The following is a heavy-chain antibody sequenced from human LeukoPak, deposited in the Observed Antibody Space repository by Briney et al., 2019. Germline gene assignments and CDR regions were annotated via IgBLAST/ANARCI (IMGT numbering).Heavy chain of an antibody. V-gene: IGHV4-4*09. J-gene: IGHJ4*02. CDR1: RGSISGSIRSYY. CDR2: ISSCGSV. D-gene: IGHD5-12*01. Sequence: SETLSLTCTVSRGSISGSIRSYYWSWLRQPPGKGLEWIGYISSCGSVNDNPSLRSRVTISVDTSKNQFFLNLSSVSAADTAVYYCARIPLGYSGAYYFDYWGQGTLVTVSP. CDR3: ARIPLGYSGAYYFDY.